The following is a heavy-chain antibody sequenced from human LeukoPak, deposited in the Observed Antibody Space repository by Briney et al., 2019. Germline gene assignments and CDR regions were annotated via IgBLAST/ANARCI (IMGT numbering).Heavy chain of an antibody. CDR2: ISAYNGNT. CDR1: GYTFTSYG. J-gene: IGHJ3*02. V-gene: IGHV1-18*01. D-gene: IGHD6-6*01. Sequence: GASVKVSYKASGYTFTSYGISWVRQAPGQGLEWMGWISAYNGNTNYAQKLQGRVTMTTDTSTSTAYMELRSLRSDDTAVYYCARESYSSSPRGPQLQYDAFDIWGQGTMVTVSS. CDR3: ARESYSSSPRGPQLQYDAFDI.